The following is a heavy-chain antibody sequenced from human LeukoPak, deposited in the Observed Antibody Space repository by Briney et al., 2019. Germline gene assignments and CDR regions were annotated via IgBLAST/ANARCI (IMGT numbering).Heavy chain of an antibody. CDR2: INPNSGGT. V-gene: IGHV1-2*02. D-gene: IGHD6-13*01. CDR1: GYTFTGYY. CDR3: ARDRSRISHLAAAGAEDY. Sequence: ASVKVSCKASGYTFTGYYMHWVRQAPGQGVEWMGWINPNSGGTNYAQKFQGRVTMTRDTSISTAYMELSRLRSDDTAVYYCARDRSRISHLAAAGAEDYWGQGTLVTVSS. J-gene: IGHJ4*02.